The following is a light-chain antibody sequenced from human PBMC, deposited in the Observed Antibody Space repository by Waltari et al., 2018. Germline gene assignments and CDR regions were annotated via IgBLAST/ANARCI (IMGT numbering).Light chain of an antibody. CDR2: FSSGGSH. Sequence: QLVLPQSPSASASLAASVQLTCTLSSVPTPYAVAWHQQQPERGPRFWMRFSSGGSHTKGDGIPDRFSGSTSGAERYLSISSLQAEDEGDYYCQTWGTGAVFGGGTKLTVL. CDR3: QTWGTGAV. V-gene: IGLV4-69*01. J-gene: IGLJ3*02. CDR1: SVPTPYA.